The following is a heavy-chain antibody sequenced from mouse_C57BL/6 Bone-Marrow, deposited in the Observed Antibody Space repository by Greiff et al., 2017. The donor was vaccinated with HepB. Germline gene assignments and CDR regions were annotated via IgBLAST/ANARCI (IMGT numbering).Heavy chain of an antibody. CDR3: SRGLLLLYYAMDY. V-gene: IGHV1-9*01. CDR2: ILPGSGST. D-gene: IGHD2-12*01. Sequence: VQLQQSGAELMKPGASVKLSCKATGYTFTGYWIEWVKQRPGHGLELIGEILPGSGSTYYNVKFKGKATFTADTSSNTGYMQLSSLTTEDSAIYYYSRGLLLLYYAMDYWGQGTSVAV. CDR1: GYTFTGYW. J-gene: IGHJ4*01.